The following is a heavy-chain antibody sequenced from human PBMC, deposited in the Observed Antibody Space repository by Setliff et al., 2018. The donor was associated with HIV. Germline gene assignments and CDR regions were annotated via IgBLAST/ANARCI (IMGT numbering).Heavy chain of an antibody. J-gene: IGHJ3*02. CDR2: IEYDESNK. Sequence: GGSLRLSCVASGFTFSISGMHWVRQAPGKGLEWVTYIEYDESNKRYADNVKGRFTISRDNSKNTLYLQMNSLRPEDTALYYCVKGGMTNAAFNIWGPGTMVTVSS. D-gene: IGHD3-16*01. V-gene: IGHV3-30*02. CDR1: GFTFSISG. CDR3: VKGGMTNAAFNI.